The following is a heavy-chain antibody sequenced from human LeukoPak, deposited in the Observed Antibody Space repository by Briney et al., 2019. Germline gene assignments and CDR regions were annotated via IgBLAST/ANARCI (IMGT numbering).Heavy chain of an antibody. CDR2: ISSSSSTI. Sequence: TGGSLRLSCAASGFTFSSYSMNWVRQAPGKGLEWVSYISSSSSTIYYADSVKGRFTISRDNAKNSLYLQMNSLRAEDTAVYYCARDRLYRARITISESEFDPWGQGTLVTVSS. J-gene: IGHJ5*02. D-gene: IGHD3-9*01. V-gene: IGHV3-48*04. CDR3: ARDRLYRARITISESEFDP. CDR1: GFTFSSYS.